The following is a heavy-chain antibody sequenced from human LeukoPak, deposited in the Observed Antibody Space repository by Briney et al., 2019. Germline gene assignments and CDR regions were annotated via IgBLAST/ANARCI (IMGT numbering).Heavy chain of an antibody. J-gene: IGHJ4*02. CDR3: ARDPGDGLNYAFDY. V-gene: IGHV3-21*04. CDR1: GFTFDSYS. Sequence: GGSLRLSCAAFGFTFDSYSMTRVRQAPGKGLEWISSITTRSDYTYYTDSVEGRFTISRDDAKNSLFLQMNSLRAEDTAVYYCARDPGDGLNYAFDYWGQGTLVTVSS. CDR2: ITTRSDYT. D-gene: IGHD5-24*01.